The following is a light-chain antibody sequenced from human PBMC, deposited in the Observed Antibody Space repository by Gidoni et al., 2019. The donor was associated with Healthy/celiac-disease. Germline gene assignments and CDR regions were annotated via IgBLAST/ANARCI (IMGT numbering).Light chain of an antibody. CDR3: QSYDSSLSGFVV. Sequence: QSVLTQPPSVSWAPGQRVTISCTGSSSNIGAGYDVNWYQQLPGTAPKLLIYGNSNRPSGVPDRFSGFKSGTSASLAITGLQAEDEADYYCQSYDSSLSGFVVFGGGTKLTVL. J-gene: IGLJ2*01. CDR2: GNS. CDR1: SSNIGAGYD. V-gene: IGLV1-40*01.